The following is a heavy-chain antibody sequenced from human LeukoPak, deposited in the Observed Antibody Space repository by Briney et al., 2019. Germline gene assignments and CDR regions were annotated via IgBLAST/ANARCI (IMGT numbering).Heavy chain of an antibody. CDR2: IYHSGST. D-gene: IGHD4-23*01. J-gene: IGHJ3*02. CDR1: GYSISSGYY. Sequence: SETLSLTCTVSGYSISSGYYWGWIRQPPGKGLEWIGSIYHSGSTYYNPSLKSRVTISVDTSKNQFSLKLSSVTAADTAVYYCARVFGDTVVDAFDIWGQGTMVTVSS. CDR3: ARVFGDTVVDAFDI. V-gene: IGHV4-38-2*02.